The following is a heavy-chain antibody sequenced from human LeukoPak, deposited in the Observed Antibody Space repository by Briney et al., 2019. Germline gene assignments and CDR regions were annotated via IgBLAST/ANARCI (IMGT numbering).Heavy chain of an antibody. CDR2: ISWNSGSI. CDR3: AKARTVLRFLEWLLSPFDY. V-gene: IGHV3-9*01. J-gene: IGHJ4*02. D-gene: IGHD3-3*01. CDR1: GFTFDDYA. Sequence: GGSLRLSCAASGFTFDDYAMHWVRQAPGKGLEWVSGISWNSGSIGYADSVKGRFTISRDNAKNSLYLQMNSLRAEDTAVYYCAKARTVLRFLEWLLSPFDYWGQGTLVTVSS.